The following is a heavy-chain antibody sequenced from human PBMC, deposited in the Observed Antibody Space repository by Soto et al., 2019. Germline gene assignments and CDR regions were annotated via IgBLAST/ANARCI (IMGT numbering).Heavy chain of an antibody. Sequence: GGSLRLSCAASGFSFTNAWMNWVRQAPGKGLEWVGRIKSNSDGGATDYAAPVKGRFIISRDDSKNTLYLQMNSLKTDDTAVYYCTTVFDSGGPLWGQGTLVTVSS. J-gene: IGHJ4*02. CDR1: GFSFTNAW. CDR2: IKSNSDGGAT. D-gene: IGHD6-19*01. V-gene: IGHV3-15*07. CDR3: TTVFDSGGPL.